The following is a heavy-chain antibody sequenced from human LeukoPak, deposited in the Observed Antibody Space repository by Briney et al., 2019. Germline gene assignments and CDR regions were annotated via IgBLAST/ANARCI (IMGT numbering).Heavy chain of an antibody. Sequence: SETLSLTCAVSGGSISSSNWWSWIRQPPGKGLEWIGEINHSGSTNYNPSLKSRVTISVDTSKNQFSLKLSSVTAADTAVYYCASMSTYYDFWSGYSPLIFDYWGQGTLVTVSS. D-gene: IGHD3-3*01. CDR1: GGSISSSNW. CDR3: ASMSTYYDFWSGYSPLIFDY. J-gene: IGHJ4*02. V-gene: IGHV4-4*02. CDR2: INHSGST.